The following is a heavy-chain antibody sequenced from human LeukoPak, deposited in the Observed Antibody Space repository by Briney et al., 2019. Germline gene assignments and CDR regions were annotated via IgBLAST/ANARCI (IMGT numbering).Heavy chain of an antibody. Sequence: PGGSLRLSCAASGFTFSSYEMNWVRQAPGKGLEWVSYISSSGSTIYYADSVKGRFTISRDNAKNSLYPQMNSLRAEDTAVYYCARGSGFGELLLGYWGQGTLVTVSS. V-gene: IGHV3-48*03. D-gene: IGHD3-10*01. CDR3: ARGSGFGELLLGY. CDR1: GFTFSSYE. J-gene: IGHJ4*02. CDR2: ISSSGSTI.